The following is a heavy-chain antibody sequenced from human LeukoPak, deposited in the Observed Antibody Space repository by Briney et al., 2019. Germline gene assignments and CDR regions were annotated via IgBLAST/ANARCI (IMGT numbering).Heavy chain of an antibody. J-gene: IGHJ3*02. CDR3: ARGGIAAAGTNDAFDI. Sequence: GGSLRLSCEASGLTFSRDWMGWVRQAPGKGLEWVANIRQDGGETYYGDSVKGRFTISRDNAKNSLYLQMNSLRAEDTAVYYCARGGIAAAGTNDAFDIWGQGTMVIVSS. V-gene: IGHV3-7*01. D-gene: IGHD6-13*01. CDR1: GLTFSRDW. CDR2: IRQDGGET.